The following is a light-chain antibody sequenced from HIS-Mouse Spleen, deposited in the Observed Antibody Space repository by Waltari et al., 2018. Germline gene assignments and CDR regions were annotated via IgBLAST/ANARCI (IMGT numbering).Light chain of an antibody. CDR1: SLRSYY. J-gene: IGLJ2*01. CDR3: NSRDSSGNHVV. V-gene: IGLV3-19*01. Sequence: SSELTQDPAVSVALGQTVRITCQGDSLRSYYASWYQQKPGQAPVRVIYGNNNRTSGVPDRFSGSSSGNTASLTSTGAQAEDEADYYCNSRDSSGNHVVFGGGTKLTVL. CDR2: GNN.